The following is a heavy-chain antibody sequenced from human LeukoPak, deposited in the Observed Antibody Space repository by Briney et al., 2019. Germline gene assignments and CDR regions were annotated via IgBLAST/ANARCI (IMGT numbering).Heavy chain of an antibody. CDR1: GFTFGNYA. CDR3: AKEMYYDILTGYPQYTMDV. V-gene: IGHV3-9*01. D-gene: IGHD3-9*01. Sequence: GRSLRLSCVASGFTFGNYAIHWVRQPPGKGLEWVSGIGWNSGSIGYADSVKGRFTISRDNAKHSLYLQMNSLRAEDTASYYCAKEMYYDILTGYPQYTMDVWGQGTTVTVSS. CDR2: IGWNSGSI. J-gene: IGHJ6*02.